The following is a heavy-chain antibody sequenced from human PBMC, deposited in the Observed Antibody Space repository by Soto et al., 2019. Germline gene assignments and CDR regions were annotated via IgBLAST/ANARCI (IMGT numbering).Heavy chain of an antibody. D-gene: IGHD3-16*01. CDR3: AKDDEGGSACELGY. CDR1: GFTFSSHA. Sequence: QVQLVESGGGVVQPGRSLRLSCAVSGFTFSSHAMHWVRQAPGKGLEWVTLISSDGSNKYYADSVKGRFTTSRDNSMNTVAMKMNSMRVEAAVVYSCAKDDEGGSACELGYWGQGALVTVSS. J-gene: IGHJ4*02. V-gene: IGHV3-30-3*01. CDR2: ISSDGSNK.